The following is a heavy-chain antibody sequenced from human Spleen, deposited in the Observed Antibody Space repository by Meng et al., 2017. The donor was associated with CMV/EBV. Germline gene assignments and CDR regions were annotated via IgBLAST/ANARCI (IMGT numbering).Heavy chain of an antibody. J-gene: IGHJ4*02. Sequence: QEQLVQSGAEVKKPGASVKVSCKVSGYTFTSFYMHWVRQAPGQGLEWMGRINPNSGETKFAQKFQGRVTMTRDTSISTAYMELSRLTSDDTAVYYCARGVWGGGIDYWGQGTLVTVSS. D-gene: IGHD7-27*01. CDR1: GYTFTSFY. V-gene: IGHV1-2*06. CDR2: INPNSGET. CDR3: ARGVWGGGIDY.